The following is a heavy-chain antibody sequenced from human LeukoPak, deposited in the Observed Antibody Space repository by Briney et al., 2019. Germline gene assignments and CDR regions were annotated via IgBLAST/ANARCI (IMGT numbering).Heavy chain of an antibody. CDR2: IFYTGST. CDR1: GDSISRSGYY. V-gene: IGHV4-39*01. J-gene: IGHJ3*02. CDR3: ARRPSPPDAFDI. Sequence: SETLSLTCTVSGDSISRSGYYWGWLRQPPGKGLEWIVSIFYTGSTYFNPSLKSRATISGDTSTNQFSLNLYSVTDADTAVYYCARRPSPPDAFDIWGQGTMVTVSS.